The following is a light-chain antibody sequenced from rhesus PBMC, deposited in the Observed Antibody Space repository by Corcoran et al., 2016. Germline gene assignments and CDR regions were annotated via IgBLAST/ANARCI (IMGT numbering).Light chain of an antibody. CDR1: QGISSW. J-gene: IGKJ1*01. CDR2: YTS. CDR3: QRRSSYLRT. Sequence: DSQMTQSPSSLSAFVGDKVTITCHASQGISSWLAWSQQKPGKAPKPLVYYTSSLHSGDPSGFSGDVSGTVSTLTISSLQPEDFANYFCQRRSSYLRTFGQGTKVEIK. V-gene: IGKV1-19*01.